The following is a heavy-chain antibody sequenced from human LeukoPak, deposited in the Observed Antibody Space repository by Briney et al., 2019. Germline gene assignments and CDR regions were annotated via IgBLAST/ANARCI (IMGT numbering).Heavy chain of an antibody. CDR3: AKKPAAAGTTTLFDY. Sequence: RPGGSLRLSCAASGFTFSSYAMSWVRQAPGKGLKWVSAISGSGGSTYYADSVKGRFTISRDNSKNTLYLQMNSLRAEDTAVYYCAKKPAAAGTTTLFDYWGQGTLVTVSS. V-gene: IGHV3-23*01. J-gene: IGHJ4*02. CDR2: ISGSGGST. CDR1: GFTFSSYA. D-gene: IGHD6-13*01.